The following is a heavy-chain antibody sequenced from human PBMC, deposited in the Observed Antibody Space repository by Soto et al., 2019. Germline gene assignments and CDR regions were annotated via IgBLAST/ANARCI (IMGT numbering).Heavy chain of an antibody. CDR2: ISAYNGNT. CDR1: GYTFTRYG. J-gene: IGHJ4*02. CDR3: ARYLIVGATPPYYFDY. V-gene: IGHV1-18*01. D-gene: IGHD1-26*01. Sequence: QVQLVQSGAEVKKPGASVNVSCKASGYTFTRYGISCVRQAPGQGLEWMGWISAYNGNTNYAQKLQGIVTMTTDTSTSKAYMEMRSLRSDDTAVYYCARYLIVGATPPYYFDYWGQGNLVTVSS.